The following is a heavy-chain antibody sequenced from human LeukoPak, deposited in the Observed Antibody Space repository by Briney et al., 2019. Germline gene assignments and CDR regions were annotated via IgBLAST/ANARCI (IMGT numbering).Heavy chain of an antibody. J-gene: IGHJ3*02. CDR1: GFTFDDYA. Sequence: GRSLRLSCAASGFTFDDYAMHWVRHAPGKGLEWVSGISWNSGSIGYADSVKGRFTISRDNAKNSLYLQMNSLRAEDTALYYCAKDREWELLNAFDIWGQGTMVTVSS. CDR3: AKDREWELLNAFDI. V-gene: IGHV3-9*01. D-gene: IGHD1-26*01. CDR2: ISWNSGSI.